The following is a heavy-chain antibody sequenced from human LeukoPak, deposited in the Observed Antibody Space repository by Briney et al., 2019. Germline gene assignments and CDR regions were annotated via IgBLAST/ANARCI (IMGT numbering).Heavy chain of an antibody. CDR3: AKDARRSSGWWFFDH. CDR2: ITNSGDAT. J-gene: IGHJ4*02. CDR1: GXVFSSLD. Sequence: GGSLRLSCAASGXVFSSLDMGWVRQTPGKGLEWVSAITNSGDATYYADSVKGRFTISRENSKNTLFLQMNSLRAEDTAVYFCAKDARRSSGWWFFDHWGQGTLVTVSS. V-gene: IGHV3-23*01. D-gene: IGHD6-19*01.